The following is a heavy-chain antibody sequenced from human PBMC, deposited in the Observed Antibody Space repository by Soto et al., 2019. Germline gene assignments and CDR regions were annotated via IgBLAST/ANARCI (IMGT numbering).Heavy chain of an antibody. D-gene: IGHD4-17*01. V-gene: IGHV3-11*01. Sequence: QVQLVESGGDLVKPGGSLRLSCAASGFTFSDYYMSWIRQAPGKGLEWIAYISTNVYYVDSVKGRFTISRDNAKNSLYLQMSGLRAEDTAVYYCARRTTVTTSYGFDLWGQGTMVTVSS. J-gene: IGHJ3*01. CDR1: GFTFSDYY. CDR3: ARRTTVTTSYGFDL. CDR2: ISTNV.